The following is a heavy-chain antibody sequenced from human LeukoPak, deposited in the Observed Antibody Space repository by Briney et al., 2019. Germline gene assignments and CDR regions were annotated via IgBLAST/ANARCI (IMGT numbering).Heavy chain of an antibody. CDR3: ARELNPGEYFDY. CDR2: ISYDGSNK. D-gene: IGHD3-10*01. Sequence: PGGSLRLSCAASGFTFSSYAMHWVREAPGKGLEWVAVISYDGSNKYYADSVKGRFTISRDNSKNTLYLQMNSLRAEDTAVYYCARELNPGEYFDYWGQGTLVTVSS. J-gene: IGHJ4*02. V-gene: IGHV3-30-3*01. CDR1: GFTFSSYA.